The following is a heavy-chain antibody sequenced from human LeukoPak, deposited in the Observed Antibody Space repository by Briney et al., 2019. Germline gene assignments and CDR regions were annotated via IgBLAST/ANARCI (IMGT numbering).Heavy chain of an antibody. CDR1: GFTFNFYA. J-gene: IGHJ6*03. Sequence: GGSLRLSCAASGFTFNFYAMNWVRQAPGKGLEWVSHISTRDNPSYTDSAKGRFTISRDNAKNSLYLQMDNLRAEDTAVYYCARGLVVVAATRYYYYYMDVWGKGTTVTVSS. V-gene: IGHV3-48*01. CDR3: ARGLVVVAATRYYYYYMDV. CDR2: ISTRDNPS. D-gene: IGHD2-15*01.